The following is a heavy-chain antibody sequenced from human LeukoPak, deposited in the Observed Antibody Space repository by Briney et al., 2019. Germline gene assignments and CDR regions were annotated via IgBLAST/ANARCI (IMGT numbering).Heavy chain of an antibody. Sequence: GASVKVSCTVSGSTLTKISIDWVRQAPGKGLERMGSLSPRDGETSHAQKFQGRFNMTADTSTDTAYMEMSSLDSGDTAVYYCARGAHYHDSSDGYDYWGQGTLVTVSS. CDR3: ARGAHYHDSSDGYDY. CDR1: GSTLTKIS. D-gene: IGHD3-22*01. J-gene: IGHJ4*02. CDR2: LSPRDGET. V-gene: IGHV1-24*01.